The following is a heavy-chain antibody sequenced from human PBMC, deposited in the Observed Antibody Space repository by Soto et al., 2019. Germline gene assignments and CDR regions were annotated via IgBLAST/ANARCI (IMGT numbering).Heavy chain of an antibody. Sequence: SETLSLTCAVYGGSFSGYYWSWIRQPPGKGLEWIGEINHSGSTNYNPSLKSRVTISVDTSKNQFSLKLSSVTAADTAVYYCAREYCSGGSCYSDAFDIWGQGTMVTVS. J-gene: IGHJ3*02. CDR2: INHSGST. CDR3: AREYCSGGSCYSDAFDI. CDR1: GGSFSGYY. D-gene: IGHD2-15*01. V-gene: IGHV4-34*01.